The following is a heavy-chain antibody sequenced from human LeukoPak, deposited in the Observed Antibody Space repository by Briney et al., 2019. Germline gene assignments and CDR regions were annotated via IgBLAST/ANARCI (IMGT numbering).Heavy chain of an antibody. CDR1: GFTFSSYS. J-gene: IGHJ4*02. CDR3: ARDRGGSGWYNLDY. Sequence: GGSLRLSCAASGFTFSSYSMNWVRQAPGKGLEWVSSISSSSSYIYYADSVKGRFTISRDNAKNSLYLKMSSLRAEDTAVYYCARDRGGSGWYNLDYWGQGTLVTVSS. D-gene: IGHD6-19*01. V-gene: IGHV3-21*01. CDR2: ISSSSSYI.